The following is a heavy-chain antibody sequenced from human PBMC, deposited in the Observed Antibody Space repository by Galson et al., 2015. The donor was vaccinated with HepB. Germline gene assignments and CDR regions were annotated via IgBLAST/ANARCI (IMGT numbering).Heavy chain of an antibody. CDR2: ISYDGSNK. CDR1: GFTFSSYA. J-gene: IGHJ6*02. D-gene: IGHD6-13*01. CDR3: ARDAGAAGPDVGNYYYYGMDV. V-gene: IGHV3-30-3*01. Sequence: SLRLSCAASGFTFSSYAMHWVRQAPGKGLEWVAVISYDGSNKYYADSVKGRFTISRDNSKNTLYLQMNSLRAEDTAVYYCARDAGAAGPDVGNYYYYGMDVWGQGTTVTVSS.